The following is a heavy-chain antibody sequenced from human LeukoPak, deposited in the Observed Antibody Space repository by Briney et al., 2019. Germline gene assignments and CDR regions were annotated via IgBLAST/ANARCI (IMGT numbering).Heavy chain of an antibody. CDR3: ARGHCSSTSCYPAAKFNP. J-gene: IGHJ5*02. D-gene: IGHD2-2*01. CDR1: GGSFSGYY. Sequence: PSETLSLTCAVYGGSFSGYYWSWIRQPPGKGLEWIGEINHSGSTNYNPSLKSRVTISVDTSKNQFSLKLSSVTAADTAVYYCARGHCSSTSCYPAAKFNPWGQGTLVTVSS. CDR2: INHSGST. V-gene: IGHV4-34*01.